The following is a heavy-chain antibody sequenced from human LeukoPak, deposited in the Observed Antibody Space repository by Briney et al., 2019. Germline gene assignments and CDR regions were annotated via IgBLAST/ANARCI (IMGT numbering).Heavy chain of an antibody. J-gene: IGHJ5*02. CDR2: MNPNSGNT. V-gene: IGHV1-8*03. CDR1: GYTFTSYD. D-gene: IGHD3-10*01. Sequence: ASLTVSCEASGYTFTSYDINWVRQAPGQGLEWMGWMNPNSGNTGYAQKFQSRVTITRNTTISTAYMELSSLRPEDTAVYYCARDFGRRLNWFDPWGQGTLVTVSS. CDR3: ARDFGRRLNWFDP.